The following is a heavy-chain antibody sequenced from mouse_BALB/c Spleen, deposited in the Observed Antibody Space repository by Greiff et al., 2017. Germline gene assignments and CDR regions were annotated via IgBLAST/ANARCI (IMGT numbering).Heavy chain of an antibody. D-gene: IGHD3-1*01. CDR2: INPSSGYT. CDR3: ARFLTGYVPGMDY. Sequence: QVQLKESAAELARPGASVKMSCKASGYTFTSYTMHWVKQRPGQGLEWIGYINPSSGYTEYNQKFKDKTTLTADKSSSTAYMQLSRLTSEDSAVYYCARFLTGYVPGMDYWGQGTSVTVSS. J-gene: IGHJ4*01. V-gene: IGHV1-4*02. CDR1: GYTFTSYT.